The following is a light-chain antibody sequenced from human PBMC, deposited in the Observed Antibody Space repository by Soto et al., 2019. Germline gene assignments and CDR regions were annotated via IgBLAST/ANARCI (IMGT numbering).Light chain of an antibody. J-gene: IGLJ1*01. CDR3: CSYAGSSTYYV. CDR2: EGS. CDR1: SSDVGSYNL. Sequence: QSVLTQPASVSGSPGQSITISCTGTSSDVGSYNLVSWYQQHPGKAPKLMIYEGSKRPSGVSNRFSGSKSGNTASLTISGLQAEDEADYYCCSYAGSSTYYVVATGTKVNV. V-gene: IGLV2-23*01.